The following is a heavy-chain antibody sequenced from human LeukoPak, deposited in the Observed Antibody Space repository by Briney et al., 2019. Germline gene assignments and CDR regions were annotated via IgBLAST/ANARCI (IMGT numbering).Heavy chain of an antibody. CDR2: ISSSGSTI. D-gene: IGHD3-3*01. V-gene: IGHV3-11*01. CDR1: GFTFSDYY. CDR3: ARDFFERFDFWSGYNYYFDY. J-gene: IGHJ4*02. Sequence: PGGSLRLSCAASGFTFSDYYMSWIRPAPGKGLEWVSYISSSGSTIYYADSVKGRFTISRDNAKNSLYLQMNSLRAEDTAVYYCARDFFERFDFWSGYNYYFDYWGQGTLVTVSS.